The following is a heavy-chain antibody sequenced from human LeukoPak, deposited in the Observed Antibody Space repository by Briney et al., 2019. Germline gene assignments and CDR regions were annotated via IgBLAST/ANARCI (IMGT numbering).Heavy chain of an antibody. CDR3: AKGSGVRPYYFDY. D-gene: IGHD6-19*01. V-gene: IGHV3-9*01. Sequence: GGSLRLSCAASGFSIDDFAMHWVRQAPGKGLEWVSGITWDRGIILYADSVKGRFTVSRDNAKNSLYLQMNSLRSDDTALYYCAKGSGVRPYYFDYWGQGTLVTVSS. J-gene: IGHJ4*02. CDR1: GFSIDDFA. CDR2: ITWDRGII.